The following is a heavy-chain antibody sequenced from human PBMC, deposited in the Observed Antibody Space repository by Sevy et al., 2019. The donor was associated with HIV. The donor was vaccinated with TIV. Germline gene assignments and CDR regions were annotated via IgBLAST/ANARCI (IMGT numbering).Heavy chain of an antibody. CDR3: AGAVGGNDAY. CDR2: IKQDGSQQ. V-gene: IGHV3-7*01. J-gene: IGHJ4*02. Sequence: GGSLRVSCVASGCTLSSYWVSWVRQAPGKGLEWVANIKQDGSQQYYVDSVKGRFTITRDNAKNTVYLQMNSLRAADTAIYCCAGAVGGNDAYWRQGTLATVSS. D-gene: IGHD1-26*01. CDR1: GCTLSSYW.